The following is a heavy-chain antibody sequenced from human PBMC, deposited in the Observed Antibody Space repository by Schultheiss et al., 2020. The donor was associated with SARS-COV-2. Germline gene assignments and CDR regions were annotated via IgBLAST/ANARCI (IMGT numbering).Heavy chain of an antibody. CDR3: ARGGSTKSTF. CDR1: GFTFSSYG. J-gene: IGHJ6*02. D-gene: IGHD1-26*01. Sequence: GGSLRLSCAASGFTFSSYGMHWVRQAPGKGLEWVAVMSTDGTKEYYVGSVKGRFIISRHNSKNTLYRQMNSLTSEDTAVYYCARGGSTKSTFWGQGTTVTVSS. V-gene: IGHV3-30*03. CDR2: MSTDGTKE.